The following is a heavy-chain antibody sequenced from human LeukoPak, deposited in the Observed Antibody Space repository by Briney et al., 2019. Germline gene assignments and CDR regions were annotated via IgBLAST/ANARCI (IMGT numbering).Heavy chain of an antibody. V-gene: IGHV4-59*01. CDR2: LVYSRQT. J-gene: IGHJ4*02. Sequence: PSETLSLTCTVSGDSFRYLYWRWLRQSPGKGLECIGSLVYSRQTNYNPPPRSRATISVDTSKNQCSLRLTSVTASDPAVYYCARDVNYWGQGTLVTVSS. CDR1: GDSFRYLY. CDR3: ARDVNY.